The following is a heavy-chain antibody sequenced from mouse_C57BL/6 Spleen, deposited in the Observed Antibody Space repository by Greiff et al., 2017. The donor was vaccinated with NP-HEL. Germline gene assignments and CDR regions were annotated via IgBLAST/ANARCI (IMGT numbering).Heavy chain of an antibody. J-gene: IGHJ2*01. D-gene: IGHD4-1*01. Sequence: QVQLKQPGAELVRPGTSVKLSCKASGYTFTSYWMHWVKQRPGQGLEWIGVIDPSDSYTNYNQKFKGKATLTVDTSSSTAYMQLSSLTSEDSAVYYGTRPGTGYWGQGTTLTVSS. CDR3: TRPGTGY. V-gene: IGHV1-59*01. CDR2: IDPSDSYT. CDR1: GYTFTSYW.